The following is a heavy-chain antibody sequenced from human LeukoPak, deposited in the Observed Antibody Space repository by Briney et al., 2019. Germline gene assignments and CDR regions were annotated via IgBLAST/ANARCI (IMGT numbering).Heavy chain of an antibody. CDR3: ARDARAVSPIGWFAN. CDR2: ISAYNGNT. D-gene: IGHD6-19*01. Sequence: ASVKVSCKASGYTFTSYGISWVRQAPGQGLEWMGWISAYNGNTNYAQKLQGRVTMTTDTSTSTAYMELRSLRSDDTAVYYCARDARAVSPIGWFANWGQGTLVTVSS. J-gene: IGHJ5*02. CDR1: GYTFTSYG. V-gene: IGHV1-18*01.